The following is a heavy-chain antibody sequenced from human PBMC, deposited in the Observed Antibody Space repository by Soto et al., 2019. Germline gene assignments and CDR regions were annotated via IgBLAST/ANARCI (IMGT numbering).Heavy chain of an antibody. CDR2: IIPILGIA. J-gene: IGHJ4*02. CDR3: ARDEVGGIAAAGTLFDY. D-gene: IGHD6-13*01. Sequence: QVQLVQSGAEVKKPGSSVKVSCKASGGTFSSYTISWVRQAPGQGLEWMGRIIPILGIANYAQKFQDRVTITADTSTSTAYMELSSLRSEDTAVYYCARDEVGGIAAAGTLFDYWGQGTLVTVSS. V-gene: IGHV1-69*08. CDR1: GGTFSSYT.